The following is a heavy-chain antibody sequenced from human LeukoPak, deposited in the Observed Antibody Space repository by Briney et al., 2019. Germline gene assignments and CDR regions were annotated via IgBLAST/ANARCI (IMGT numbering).Heavy chain of an antibody. J-gene: IGHJ6*03. Sequence: GGSLRLSCAASGFTFSSYWMSWVRQAPGKGLEWVANIKQDGSEKYYVDSVKGRFTISRDNAKNSLYLQMNSLRAEDTAVYYCATEVVVAATRGNYYYYYYMDVWGKGTTVTVSS. CDR3: ATEVVVAATRGNYYYYYYMDV. D-gene: IGHD2-15*01. CDR2: IKQDGSEK. V-gene: IGHV3-7*01. CDR1: GFTFSSYW.